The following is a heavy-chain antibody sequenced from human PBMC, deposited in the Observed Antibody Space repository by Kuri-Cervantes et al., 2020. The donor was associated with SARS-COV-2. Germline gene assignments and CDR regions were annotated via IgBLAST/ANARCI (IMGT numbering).Heavy chain of an antibody. CDR2: IGTAGDT. V-gene: IGHV3-13*01. CDR3: ARGDLGYCSGGSCYNWFDP. CDR1: GFTFSSYD. D-gene: IGHD2-15*01. Sequence: GGSLRLSCAASGFTFSSYDMHWVRQATGKGLEWVSAIGTAGDTYYPGSLKGRFNISRENAKNSLYLQMNSLSAEDTAVYYCARGDLGYCSGGSCYNWFDPWGQGTLVTVSS. J-gene: IGHJ5*02.